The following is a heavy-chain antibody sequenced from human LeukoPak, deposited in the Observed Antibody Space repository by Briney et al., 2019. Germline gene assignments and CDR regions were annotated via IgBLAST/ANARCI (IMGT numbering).Heavy chain of an antibody. J-gene: IGHJ3*02. CDR3: ARVDYDSSGYYGDAFDI. CDR1: GGSISSYY. CDR2: IYYSGST. V-gene: IGHV4-59*01. Sequence: SETLSLTCTVSGGSISSYYWSWVRQPPGKGLEWIGYIYYSGSTNYNPSLKSRVTISVDTSKNQYSLKLSSVTAADTAVYYCARVDYDSSGYYGDAFDIWGQGTMVTVSS. D-gene: IGHD3-22*01.